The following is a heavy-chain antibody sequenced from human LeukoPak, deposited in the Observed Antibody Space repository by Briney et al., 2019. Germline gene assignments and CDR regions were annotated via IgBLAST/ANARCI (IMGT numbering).Heavy chain of an antibody. CDR3: ARGSIAARQGFDY. CDR1: GDTFSSYA. V-gene: IGHV1-69*06. J-gene: IGHJ4*02. D-gene: IGHD6-6*01. Sequence: ASVKVSWKASGDTFSSYAISWVRQAPGQGLEWMGGIIPIFGTANYAQKFQGRVTITADKSTSTAYMELSSLRSEDTAVYYCARGSIAARQGFDYWGQGTLVTVSS. CDR2: IIPIFGTA.